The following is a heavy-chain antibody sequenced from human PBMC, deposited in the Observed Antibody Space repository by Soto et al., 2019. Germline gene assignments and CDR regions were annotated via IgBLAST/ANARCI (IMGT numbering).Heavy chain of an antibody. CDR2: IIPNSGGT. D-gene: IGHD4-17*01. CDR3: ARAAYGDYVARWFDP. J-gene: IGHJ5*02. CDR1: GGTFSSYA. V-gene: IGHV1-2*04. Sequence: QVQLVQSGAEVKKPGSSVKVSCKASGGTFSSYAISWVRQAPGQGLEWMGGIIPNSGGTNYAQKFQGWVTMTRDTSISTAYRERSRLRSDDTAVYYCARAAYGDYVARWFDPWGQGTLVTVSS.